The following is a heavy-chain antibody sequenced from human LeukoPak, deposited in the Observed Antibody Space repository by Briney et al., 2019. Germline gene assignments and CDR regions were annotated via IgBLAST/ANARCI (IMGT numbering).Heavy chain of an antibody. CDR1: GGSISSYY. CDR3: AREFYTALRS. CDR2: ISYSGST. V-gene: IGHV4-59*01. D-gene: IGHD2-2*02. J-gene: IGHJ5*02. Sequence: PSETLSLTCSVSGGSISSYYWSWIRQPPGKGLEWIGYISYSGSTNYNPSLKSRVTISVDTSKNQFSLKLSSATAADTTVYYCAREFYTALRSWGQGTLVTVSS.